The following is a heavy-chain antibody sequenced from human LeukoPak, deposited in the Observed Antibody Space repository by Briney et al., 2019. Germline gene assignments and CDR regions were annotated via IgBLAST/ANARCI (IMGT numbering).Heavy chain of an antibody. CDR3: ASASGY. D-gene: IGHD6-19*01. J-gene: IGHJ4*02. CDR1: GDSISSDY. V-gene: IGHV4-4*07. Sequence: PSETLSLTCSVSGDSISSDYWSWIRQLAGKGLEWIERIYTTGSTNYNPSLKSRVTMSVDMSKNQFSLKLSSVTAADTAVYYCASASGYWGQGTLVTVSS. CDR2: IYTTGST.